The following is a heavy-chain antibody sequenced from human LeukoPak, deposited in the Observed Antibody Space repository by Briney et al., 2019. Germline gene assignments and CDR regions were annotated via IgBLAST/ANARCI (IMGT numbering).Heavy chain of an antibody. V-gene: IGHV3-9*01. J-gene: IGHJ4*02. CDR3: ARAGGYSYVTLSDY. CDR1: GFTFSSCA. D-gene: IGHD5-18*01. Sequence: GGSLRLSCAASGFTFSSCAMHWVRQAPGKGLEWVSGISWNSGSIGYADSVKGRFTISRDNAKNSLYLQMNSLRAEDTALYYCARAGGYSYVTLSDYWGQGTLVTVSS. CDR2: ISWNSGSI.